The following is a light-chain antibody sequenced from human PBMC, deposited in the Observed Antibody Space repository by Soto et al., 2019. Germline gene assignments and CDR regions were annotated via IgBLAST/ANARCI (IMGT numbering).Light chain of an antibody. J-gene: IGKJ3*01. CDR3: QQYGRSPPEFT. Sequence: EIVLTQSPGTLSLSAEERATLSCRASQTISSNYLAWYQQKPGQAPRLLIFGASYRATGIPDRFSGSGSGTDFTLTISRLEPEDFAVYYCQQYGRSPPEFTFGPGTKVDIK. CDR2: GAS. CDR1: QTISSNY. V-gene: IGKV3-20*01.